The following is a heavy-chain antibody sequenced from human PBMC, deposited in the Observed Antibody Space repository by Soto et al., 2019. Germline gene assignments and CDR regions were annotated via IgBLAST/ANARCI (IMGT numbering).Heavy chain of an antibody. CDR1: GFTFSSYA. CDR3: AKDPYYDIFPERLGGGDY. CDR2: ISGSGGST. J-gene: IGHJ4*02. V-gene: IGHV3-23*01. Sequence: EVQLLESGGGLVQPGGSLRLSCAASGFTFSSYAMSWVRQAPGKGLEWVSAISGSGGSTYYADSVKGRFTISRDNSKNTLYLQMNSLRAEDTAVYYCAKDPYYDIFPERLGGGDYWGQGTLVTVSS. D-gene: IGHD3-9*01.